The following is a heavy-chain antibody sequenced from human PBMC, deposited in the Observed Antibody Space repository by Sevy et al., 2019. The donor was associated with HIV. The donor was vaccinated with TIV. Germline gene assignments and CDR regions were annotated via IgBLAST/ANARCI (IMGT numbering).Heavy chain of an antibody. J-gene: IGHJ6*02. Sequence: GGSLRLSCAASGFTFSNYAMTWVRQAPGKGLEWVSAINGGDGATYYADSVKGRFTISRDNSKNTLYLQMHSLRAEDTALYYCAKAVWSHYYATDVWGRGTTVTVSS. CDR1: GFTFSNYA. D-gene: IGHD3-16*01. CDR2: INGGDGAT. V-gene: IGHV3-23*01. CDR3: AKAVWSHYYATDV.